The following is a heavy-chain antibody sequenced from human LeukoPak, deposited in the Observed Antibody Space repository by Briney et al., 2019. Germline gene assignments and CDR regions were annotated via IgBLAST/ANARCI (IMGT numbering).Heavy chain of an antibody. V-gene: IGHV3-23*01. CDR3: AKDQGY. CDR1: GFTFSTYT. J-gene: IGHJ4*02. CDR2: ISGSGGNT. Sequence: GGSLRLSCAASGFTFSTYTMTWVRQAPGKGLEWVSGISGSGGNTYYADSVKGRFTISRDNSKNTLYMQMNSLRAEDTAVYYCAKDQGYWGQGTLVTVSS.